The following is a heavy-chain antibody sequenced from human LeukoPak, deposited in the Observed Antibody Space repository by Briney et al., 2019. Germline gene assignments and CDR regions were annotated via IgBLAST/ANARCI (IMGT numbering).Heavy chain of an antibody. V-gene: IGHV4-59*12. D-gene: IGHD2-21*02. J-gene: IGHJ4*02. CDR2: IYYSGST. CDR3: AREAPGGDCCRYDY. Sequence: PSETLSLTCTVSGGSISSYYWSWIRQPPGKGLEWIGYIYYSGSTNYNPSLKSRVTISVDTSKNQFSLKLSSVTAADTAVYYCAREAPGGDCCRYDYWGQGTLVTVSS. CDR1: GGSISSYY.